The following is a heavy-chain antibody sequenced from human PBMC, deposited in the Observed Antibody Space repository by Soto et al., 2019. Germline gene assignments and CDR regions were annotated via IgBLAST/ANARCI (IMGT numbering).Heavy chain of an antibody. J-gene: IGHJ4*02. D-gene: IGHD3-16*02. CDR1: GGSISSGGYY. V-gene: IGHV4-31*03. CDR2: IYYSGST. Sequence: PSETLSLTCTVSGGSISSGGYYWSWIRQHPGKGLEWIGYIYYSGSTCYNPSLKSRVTISVDTSKNQFSLKLSSVTAADTAVYYCAVSVISIFDYWGQGTLVTVSS. CDR3: AVSVISIFDY.